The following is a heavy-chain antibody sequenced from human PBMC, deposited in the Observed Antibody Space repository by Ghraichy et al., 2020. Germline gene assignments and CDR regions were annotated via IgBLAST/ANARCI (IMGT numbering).Heavy chain of an antibody. CDR1: GFTFSTDE. CDR3: ARLRCNCYFALDV. J-gene: IGHJ6*02. Sequence: GGSLRLSCAASGFTFSTDELHWVRQAPGKGLEWVAVTRHDGSYKYYADSVKGRFTISRDSSQDTVFLLMNSLRAEDTAVYYCARLRCNCYFALDVWGQGTTVTVSS. CDR2: TRHDGSYK. V-gene: IGHV3-33*01.